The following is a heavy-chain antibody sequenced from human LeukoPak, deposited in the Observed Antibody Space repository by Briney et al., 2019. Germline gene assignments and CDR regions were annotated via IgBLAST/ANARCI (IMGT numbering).Heavy chain of an antibody. V-gene: IGHV4-39*01. Sequence: SETLSLTCTVSGGSISSSSYYWDWIRQPPGKGLEWIGSSYSRGSTYYNPSLKSRVTISVDTSKNQFSLKLSSVTAADTAVYYCARVVYSISVVDSWGQGTLVTVSS. J-gene: IGHJ4*02. D-gene: IGHD6-6*01. CDR1: GGSISSSSYY. CDR3: ARVVYSISVVDS. CDR2: SYSRGST.